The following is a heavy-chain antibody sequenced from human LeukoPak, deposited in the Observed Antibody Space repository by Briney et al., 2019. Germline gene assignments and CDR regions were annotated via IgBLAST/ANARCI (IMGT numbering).Heavy chain of an antibody. D-gene: IGHD1-26*01. J-gene: IGHJ4*02. CDR2: IYTSGST. Sequence: SETLSLTCTVSGGSISSGSYYWSWIRQPAGKGLEWIGRIYTSGSTNYNPSLKSRVTISVDTSKNQFSLKLSSVTAADTAVYYCARHPTNNSGSRFFDYWGQGTLVTVSS. CDR1: GGSISSGSYY. CDR3: ARHPTNNSGSRFFDY. V-gene: IGHV4-61*02.